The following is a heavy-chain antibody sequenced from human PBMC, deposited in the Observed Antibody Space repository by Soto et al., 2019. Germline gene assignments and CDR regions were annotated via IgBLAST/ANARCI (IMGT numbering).Heavy chain of an antibody. CDR2: IYYSGST. J-gene: IGHJ4*02. D-gene: IGHD7-27*01. Sequence: TSETLSLTCTVSGGSISSYYWIWIRQPPGKGLEWIGYIYYSGSTNYNPSLKSRVTISVDTSKNQFSLKLSSVTAADTAVYYCARRWGRTFAYWGQGTLVTVSS. V-gene: IGHV4-59*08. CDR3: ARRWGRTFAY. CDR1: GGSISSYY.